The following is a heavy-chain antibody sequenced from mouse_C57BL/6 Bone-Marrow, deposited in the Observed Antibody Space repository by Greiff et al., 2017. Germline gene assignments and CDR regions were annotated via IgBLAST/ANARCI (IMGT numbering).Heavy chain of an antibody. CDR1: GFTFSSYA. Sequence: EVQLVESGGGLVKPGGSLKLSCAASGFTFSSYAMSWVRQTPEKRLEWVATISDGGSYTYYPDNVKGRFTISRENAKNNLYLQMSQLKSEDTAMYYCAGEGGSSSFDYWGQGTTLTVSS. V-gene: IGHV5-4*01. CDR3: AGEGGSSSFDY. J-gene: IGHJ2*01. D-gene: IGHD1-1*01. CDR2: ISDGGSYT.